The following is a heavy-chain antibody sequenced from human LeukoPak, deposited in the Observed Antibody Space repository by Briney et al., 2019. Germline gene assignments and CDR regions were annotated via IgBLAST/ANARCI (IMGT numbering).Heavy chain of an antibody. CDR1: GFTFSDYY. J-gene: IGHJ4*02. V-gene: IGHV3-23*01. Sequence: GGSLRLSCAASGFTFSDYYMSWIRQAPGKGLEWGSAISGSGASTYYADSVKGRFTISRDNSKNTLYLQMNSLRAEDTAVYYCAKGPRVVVTARIDYWGQGTLVTVSS. CDR2: ISGSGAST. CDR3: AKGPRVVVTARIDY. D-gene: IGHD2-21*02.